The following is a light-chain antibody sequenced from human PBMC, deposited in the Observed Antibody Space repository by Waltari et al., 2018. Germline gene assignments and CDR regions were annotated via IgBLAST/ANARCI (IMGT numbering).Light chain of an antibody. CDR1: ETVLSTSNNKNY. Sequence: DIVMTQSPDSLAVSLGERATINCKSSETVLSTSNNKNYLAWYQQKPGQPPKMLHYWASTRESGVPDRFSGSGSRTDFTLSISSLQAEDVAIYFCQQYYSTPSFGQGTRLEIK. CDR3: QQYYSTPS. J-gene: IGKJ5*01. CDR2: WAS. V-gene: IGKV4-1*01.